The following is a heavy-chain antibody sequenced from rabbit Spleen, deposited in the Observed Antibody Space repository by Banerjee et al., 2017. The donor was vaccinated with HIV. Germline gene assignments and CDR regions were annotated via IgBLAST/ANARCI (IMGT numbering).Heavy chain of an antibody. CDR3: ARDAGTGDYIDVYFSL. CDR1: GFSFNYSYW. J-gene: IGHJ4*01. CDR2: IYVGSGGGT. D-gene: IGHD8-1*01. V-gene: IGHV1S45*01. Sequence: QEQLEESGGDLVKPEGSLTLTCTASGFSFNYSYWICWVRQAPGKGLEWIACIYVGSGGGTKYATWAKGRFTISKSSSTTVTLQMTSLTAADTATYFCARDAGTGDYIDVYFSLWGQGTLVTVS.